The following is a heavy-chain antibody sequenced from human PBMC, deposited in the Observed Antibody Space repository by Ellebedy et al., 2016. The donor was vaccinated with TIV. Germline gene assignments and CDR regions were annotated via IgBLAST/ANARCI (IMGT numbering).Heavy chain of an antibody. J-gene: IGHJ4*02. D-gene: IGHD5-24*01. V-gene: IGHV3-30*02. CDR3: AKGMDYFDY. Sequence: GESLKISCAASGFNFSIYDIHWVRQAPGKGLEWVAFISYDGNNKDYGDSVKGRFTISRDISKNTLYLLMTSLRDEDTAVYYCAKGMDYFDYWGQGIRVTVSS. CDR2: ISYDGNNK. CDR1: GFNFSIYD.